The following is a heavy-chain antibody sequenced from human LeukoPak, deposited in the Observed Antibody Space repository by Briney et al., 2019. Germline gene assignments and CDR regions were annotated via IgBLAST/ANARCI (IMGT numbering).Heavy chain of an antibody. J-gene: IGHJ6*03. CDR3: ARTASGAVKYYYDSSGNRYYYYYYMDV. Sequence: ASVKVSCKASGYTFTSYAMNWVRQAPGQGLEWMGWINTNTGNPTYAQGFTGRFVFSLDTSVSTAYLQISSLKAEDTAVYYCARTASGAVKYYYDSSGNRYYYYYYMDVWGKGTTVTVSS. CDR1: GYTFTSYA. V-gene: IGHV7-4-1*02. D-gene: IGHD3-22*01. CDR2: INTNTGNP.